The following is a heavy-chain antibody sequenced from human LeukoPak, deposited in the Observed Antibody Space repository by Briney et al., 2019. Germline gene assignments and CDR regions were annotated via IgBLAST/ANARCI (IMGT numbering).Heavy chain of an antibody. CDR3: ARISWLLGSAFDI. CDR1: GFTVSNNY. D-gene: IGHD3-22*01. J-gene: IGHJ3*02. CDR2: IYSAGRT. V-gene: IGHV3-53*01. Sequence: GGSLRLSCAASGFTVSNNYMSWVRQAPGKGLEWVSVIYSAGRTYYADSVKGRFTISRDKSKNTLYLQMNSLRAEDTAVYYCARISWLLGSAFDIWGQGTMVTVSS.